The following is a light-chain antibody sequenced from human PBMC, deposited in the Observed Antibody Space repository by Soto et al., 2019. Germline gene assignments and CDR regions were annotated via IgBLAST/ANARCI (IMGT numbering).Light chain of an antibody. V-gene: IGKV3-15*01. CDR1: QSVSGN. Sequence: SAPPLPLPPATRATISYRASQSVSGNLAWYQQKPGQAPRFLIYGASTRATGIPARFSGSGSGTEFTLTISSLQSEDFAVYYCQQYDNWPLTFGGGTKV. CDR2: GAS. CDR3: QQYDNWPLT. J-gene: IGKJ4*01.